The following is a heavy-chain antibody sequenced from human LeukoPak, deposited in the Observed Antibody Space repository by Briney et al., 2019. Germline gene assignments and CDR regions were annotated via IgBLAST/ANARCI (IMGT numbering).Heavy chain of an antibody. D-gene: IGHD2-15*01. V-gene: IGHV3-48*03. CDR1: GFTFSSYE. J-gene: IGHJ4*02. Sequence: GGSLRLSCAASGFTFSSYEMNWVRQAPGKGLEWVSYISSSGSTIYYADSVKGRFTISRDNSKNTLYLQMNSLRAEDTAVYYCAKAPVTSCRGAFCYPFDYWGQGTLVTVSS. CDR2: ISSSGSTI. CDR3: AKAPVTSCRGAFCYPFDY.